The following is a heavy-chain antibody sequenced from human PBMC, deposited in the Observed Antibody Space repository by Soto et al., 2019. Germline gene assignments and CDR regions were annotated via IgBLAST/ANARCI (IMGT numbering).Heavy chain of an antibody. J-gene: IGHJ4*02. D-gene: IGHD3-22*01. V-gene: IGHV3-15*07. CDR3: TSHYYDSSGYYWIDY. Sequence: PGGSLRLSCAASGFTFSNAWMNWVRQAPGKGLEWVGRIKSRTDGGTTDYAAPVKGRFTISRDDSKNTLYLQMNSLKTEDTAVYYCTSHYYDSSGYYWIDYWGQGTLVTVSS. CDR2: IKSRTDGGTT. CDR1: GFTFSNAW.